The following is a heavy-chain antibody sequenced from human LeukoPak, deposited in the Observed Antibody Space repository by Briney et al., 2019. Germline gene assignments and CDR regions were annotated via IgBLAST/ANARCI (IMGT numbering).Heavy chain of an antibody. D-gene: IGHD2-21*02. J-gene: IGHJ4*02. V-gene: IGHV3-23*01. CDR2: ISDGGHST. CDR1: GLNFSSYA. CDR3: AKSSDSLFSDY. Sequence: GGSLRLSCAASGLNFSSYAMNWVRQAPGEGLEWVTVISDGGHSTYYADSVKGRFTISRGNCKNTLYLQMNSLTAADTAVYFCAKSSDSLFSDYWGQGTLVTVSS.